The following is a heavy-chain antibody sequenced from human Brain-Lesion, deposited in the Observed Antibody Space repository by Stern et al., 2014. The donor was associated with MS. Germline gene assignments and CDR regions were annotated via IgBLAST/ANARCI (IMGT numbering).Heavy chain of an antibody. CDR2: ITPFTGNT. Sequence: VQLVESGGEVKKTGSSVKVSCQASGNTFTHRYLPWVRQAPGQALEWMGWITPFTGNTNYAQNFKDRVTITMDRSMSTAYMDLSSLRADDTAIYFCAEGGSYGFVYWGQGTLVTVSS. D-gene: IGHD4-17*01. CDR3: AEGGSYGFVY. J-gene: IGHJ4*02. CDR1: GNTFTHRY. V-gene: IGHV1-45*02.